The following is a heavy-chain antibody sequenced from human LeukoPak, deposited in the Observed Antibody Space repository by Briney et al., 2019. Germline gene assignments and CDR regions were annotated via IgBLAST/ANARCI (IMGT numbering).Heavy chain of an antibody. CDR3: ARKRATLFDY. V-gene: IGHV4-34*01. J-gene: IGHJ4*02. CDR2: INHSGST. Sequence: SETLSLTCAVYGGSFSGYYWSWIRQPPGKGLEWIGEINHSGSTNYNPPLKSRVTISVDTSKNQFSLKLSSVTAADTAVYYCARKRATLFDYWGQGTLVTVSS. CDR1: GGSFSGYY. D-gene: IGHD5-24*01.